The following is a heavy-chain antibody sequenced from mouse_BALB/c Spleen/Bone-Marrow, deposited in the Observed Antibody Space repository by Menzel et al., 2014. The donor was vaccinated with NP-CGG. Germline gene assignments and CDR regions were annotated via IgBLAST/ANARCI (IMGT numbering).Heavy chain of an antibody. Sequence: EVKLVESGGGLVQPGGSLKLSCAASGFDFSRYWMSWVRQAPGKGLEWIGEINPDSSTINYTPSLKDKFIISRDNAKNTPYLQMSKVRSEDTALYYCARHGYYAMDYWGQGTSVTVSS. V-gene: IGHV4-1*02. J-gene: IGHJ4*01. CDR1: GFDFSRYW. CDR2: INPDSSTI. CDR3: ARHGYYAMDY.